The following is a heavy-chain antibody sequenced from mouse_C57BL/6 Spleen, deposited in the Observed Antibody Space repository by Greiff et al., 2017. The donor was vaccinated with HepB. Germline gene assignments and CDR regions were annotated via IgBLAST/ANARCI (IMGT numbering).Heavy chain of an antibody. Sequence: EVKLMESGPELVKPGASVKMSCKASGYTFTDYNMHWVKQSHGKSLEWIGYINPNNGGTSYNQKFKGKATLTVNKSSSTAYMELRSLTSEDSAVYYCALDYSYYAMDYWGQGTSVTVSS. D-gene: IGHD1-1*01. V-gene: IGHV1-22*01. CDR1: GYTFTDYN. CDR2: INPNNGGT. J-gene: IGHJ4*01. CDR3: ALDYSYYAMDY.